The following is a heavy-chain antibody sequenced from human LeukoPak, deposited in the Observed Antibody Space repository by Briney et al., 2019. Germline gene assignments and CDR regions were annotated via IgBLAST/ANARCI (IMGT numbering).Heavy chain of an antibody. V-gene: IGHV3-21*01. D-gene: IGHD2-2*01. CDR1: GFTFSSYS. J-gene: IGHJ4*02. CDR2: ISSSSGYI. CDR3: ARDPTAASTYYFDY. Sequence: GGSLRLSCAASGFTFSSYSMNWVRQAPGKGLEWVSSISSSSGYIYYADSVKGRFTISRDNAKNSLYLQMNSLRAEDTAVYYCARDPTAASTYYFDYWGQGTLVTVSS.